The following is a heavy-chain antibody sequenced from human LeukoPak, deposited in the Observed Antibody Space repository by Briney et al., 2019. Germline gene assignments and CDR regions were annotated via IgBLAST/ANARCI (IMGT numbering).Heavy chain of an antibody. CDR3: ARTEERDDAFDI. CDR1: GGSISSYY. D-gene: IGHD1-1*01. CDR2: IYYSGST. Sequence: PSETLSLTCTVSGGSISSYYWSWIRQPPGKGLEWIGYIYYSGSTNYNPSLKSRVTISVDTSKNQFSLKLSSVTAADTAVYYWARTEERDDAFDISGQGTMVTVSS. J-gene: IGHJ3*02. V-gene: IGHV4-59*08.